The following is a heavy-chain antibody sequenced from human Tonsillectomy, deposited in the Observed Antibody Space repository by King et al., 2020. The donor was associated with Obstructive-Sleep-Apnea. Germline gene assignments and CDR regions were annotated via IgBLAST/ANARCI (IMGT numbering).Heavy chain of an antibody. CDR2: TSSSSSTI. J-gene: IGHJ4*02. D-gene: IGHD2-15*01. CDR1: GFTFSSYS. V-gene: IGHV3-48*04. CDR3: ARDVASQGFIY. Sequence: VQLVESGGGLVQPGGSLRLSCAASGFTFSSYSMNWVRQAPGKGLEWVSYTSSSSSTIYYADSVKGRFTIPRDNAKNSLYLQMNSLRAGDTAVYYCARDVASQGFIYWGQGTLVTVSS.